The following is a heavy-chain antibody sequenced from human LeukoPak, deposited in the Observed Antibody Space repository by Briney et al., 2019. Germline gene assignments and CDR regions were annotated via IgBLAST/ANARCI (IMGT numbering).Heavy chain of an antibody. J-gene: IGHJ4*02. CDR2: MNPNSGNT. D-gene: IGHD5-18*01. Sequence: ASVKVSCKASGYTFTSYDINWVRQATGQGLEWMGWMNPNSGNTGYAQKFQGRVTMTRNTSISTAYMELSSLRSEDTAVYYCAREGGYSYGFHYWGQGTLVTVSS. CDR1: GYTFTSYD. CDR3: AREGGYSYGFHY. V-gene: IGHV1-8*01.